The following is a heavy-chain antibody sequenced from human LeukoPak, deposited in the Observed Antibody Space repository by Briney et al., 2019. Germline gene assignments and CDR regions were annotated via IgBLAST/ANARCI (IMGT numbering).Heavy chain of an antibody. V-gene: IGHV4-4*09. J-gene: IGHJ4*02. Sequence: PSETLSLTCTVSGGSISSYYWSWIRQPPGKGLEGIGYIYTSGSTNYNPSLKSRVTISVDSSKNQFSLKLSSVTAADTAVYYCARRFSKYKFWSGYYDYWGQGTLVTVSS. CDR2: IYTSGST. CDR1: GGSISSYY. CDR3: ARRFSKYKFWSGYYDY. D-gene: IGHD3-3*01.